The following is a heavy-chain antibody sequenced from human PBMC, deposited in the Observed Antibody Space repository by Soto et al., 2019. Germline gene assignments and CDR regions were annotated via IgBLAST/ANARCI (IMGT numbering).Heavy chain of an antibody. D-gene: IGHD2-21*02. V-gene: IGHV1-18*01. CDR2: INVYNGDR. CDR3: ARLQLGGDRILNWFVP. Sequence: QVQVVQSGPELKKPGASVKVSCKAQGYIFTKYGIGWVRQAPGHGLEWMGLINVYNGDRKVAQKFQDRVSMTTDTATDTSYMELKSLRSGDTAVYYCARLQLGGDRILNWFVPWGQGTLVTVSS. J-gene: IGHJ5*02. CDR1: GYIFTKYG.